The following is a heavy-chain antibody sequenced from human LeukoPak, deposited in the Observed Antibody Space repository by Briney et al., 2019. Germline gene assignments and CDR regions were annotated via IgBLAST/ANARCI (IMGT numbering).Heavy chain of an antibody. CDR3: ARESAAAGTDY. D-gene: IGHD6-13*01. CDR1: GFPVSSNY. CDR2: IYSGGST. J-gene: IGHJ4*02. V-gene: IGHV3-53*01. Sequence: GGSLRLSCAASGFPVSSNYMSWVRQAPGEGLGWVSVIYSGGSTYYADSVKGRFTISRDISKNTLYLQMNSLRAEDTAVYYCARESAAAGTDYWGQGTLVTVSS.